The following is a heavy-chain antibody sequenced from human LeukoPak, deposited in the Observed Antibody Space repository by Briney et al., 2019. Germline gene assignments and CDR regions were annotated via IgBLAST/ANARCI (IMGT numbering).Heavy chain of an antibody. CDR1: GGSIESYY. CDR2: IAASGTT. V-gene: IGHV4-4*08. D-gene: IGHD3-9*01. Sequence: SETLSLTCSVSGGSIESYYWSWIRQPQGKGIEFIGYIAASGTTKHNPSLKSRVTLSMDTSKNQFSLKLRSVTAADTAVYFCARFPYFEGFDYWGQGTQVIVSS. J-gene: IGHJ4*02. CDR3: ARFPYFEGFDY.